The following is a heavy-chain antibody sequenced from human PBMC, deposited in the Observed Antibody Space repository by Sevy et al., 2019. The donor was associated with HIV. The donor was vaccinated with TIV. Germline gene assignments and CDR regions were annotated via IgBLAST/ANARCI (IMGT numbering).Heavy chain of an antibody. V-gene: IGHV3-23*01. J-gene: IGHJ4*02. D-gene: IGHD3-22*01. Sequence: GGSLRRSCTASGFTFSRYAMNWVRQAPGKGLEWVSGISGSGGSGDKTNYADSVKGRFTISRDDSKNSLYLQLNSLRAEDTAIYYCARKYDSSGYFDYWGQGTLVTVSS. CDR2: ISGSGGSGDKT. CDR1: GFTFSRYA. CDR3: ARKYDSSGYFDY.